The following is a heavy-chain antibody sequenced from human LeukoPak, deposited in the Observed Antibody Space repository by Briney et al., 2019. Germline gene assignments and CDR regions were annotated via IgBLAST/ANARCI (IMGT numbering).Heavy chain of an antibody. J-gene: IGHJ4*02. V-gene: IGHV3-66*01. CDR1: GLTVSSTY. D-gene: IGHD3-10*01. CDR3: AKVPLECYFAN. CDR2: IYSGGST. Sequence: PGGSLRLSCAASGLTVSSTYMSWVRQTPGKGLEWVSVIYSGGSTYYADSVKGRFTISRDNSKNTLYLQMNSLRAEDTAVYYCAKVPLECYFANWGQETLSPSPQ.